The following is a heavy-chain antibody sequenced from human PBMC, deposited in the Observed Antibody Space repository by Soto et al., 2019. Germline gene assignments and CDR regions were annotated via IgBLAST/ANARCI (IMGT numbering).Heavy chain of an antibody. Sequence: HPGGSLRLSCSASGFTFSSYAMHWVRQAPGKGLEWVAVISYDGSNKYYADSVKGRFTISRDNSKNTLYLQMNSLRAEDTAAYYCARGPSSLTRFDYWGQGTLVTVSS. J-gene: IGHJ4*02. CDR2: ISYDGSNK. D-gene: IGHD2-2*01. V-gene: IGHV3-30-3*01. CDR1: GFTFSSYA. CDR3: ARGPSSLTRFDY.